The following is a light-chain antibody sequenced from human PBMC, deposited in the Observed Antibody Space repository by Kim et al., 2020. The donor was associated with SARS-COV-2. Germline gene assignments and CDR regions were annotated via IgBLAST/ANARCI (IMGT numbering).Light chain of an antibody. J-gene: IGLJ3*02. CDR2: EYN. Sequence: GKTVTISCTRGSGGIAINYVQWCQQRPGRSPPTVIFEYNQRPSGVPARFSGSIESSSNSASLTISGLKTEDEPDYYCQSYACSSRLFGGGTQLTVL. CDR1: SGGIAINY. V-gene: IGLV6-57*01. CDR3: QSYACSSRL.